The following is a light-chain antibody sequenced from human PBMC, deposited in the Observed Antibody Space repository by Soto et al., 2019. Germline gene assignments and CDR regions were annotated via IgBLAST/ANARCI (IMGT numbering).Light chain of an antibody. Sequence: QAVVTQPPSVSGPPGQRVTISSPGGTPTFGAGFDVHWYQQLPGTAPKLLIYGNSIRPSGVPDRFSGTKSGTSASLAITGLQAEDEADYYCQSYDSSLSGSVFGGGTKLTVL. CDR2: GNS. J-gene: IGLJ2*01. CDR1: TPTFGAGFD. CDR3: QSYDSSLSGSV. V-gene: IGLV1-40*01.